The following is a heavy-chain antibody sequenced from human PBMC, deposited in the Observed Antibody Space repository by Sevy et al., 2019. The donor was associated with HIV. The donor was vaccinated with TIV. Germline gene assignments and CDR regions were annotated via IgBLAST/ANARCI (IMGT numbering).Heavy chain of an antibody. V-gene: IGHV3-30*18. Sequence: GGSLRLSCVTSGFTFRTSGMHWVRQSPGKGLEWVAVISYDEAHKNYADSVKGRFSISKDNSKNTLYLQMGSLRTEDKAVYNCAKDYSAGITMVRGAYRARGDYFDYWGQGTQLTVSS. CDR1: GFTFRTSG. CDR3: AKDYSAGITMVRGAYRARGDYFDY. J-gene: IGHJ4*02. CDR2: ISYDEAHK. D-gene: IGHD3-10*01.